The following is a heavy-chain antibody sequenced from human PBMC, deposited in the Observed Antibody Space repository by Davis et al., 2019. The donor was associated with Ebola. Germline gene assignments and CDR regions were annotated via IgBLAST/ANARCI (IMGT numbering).Heavy chain of an antibody. CDR2: IFHSGST. V-gene: IGHV4-4*02. CDR3: AREYFRYYYMDV. D-gene: IGHD2-8*01. CDR1: GASISSSHW. J-gene: IGHJ6*03. Sequence: PSETLSLTCAVSGASISSSHWWSWVRQPPGKGLEWIGEIFHSGSTIYNPSLESRVTISVDKSKNQFSLNLTSVTAADTAVYYCAREYFRYYYMDVWGQGTTVSVSS.